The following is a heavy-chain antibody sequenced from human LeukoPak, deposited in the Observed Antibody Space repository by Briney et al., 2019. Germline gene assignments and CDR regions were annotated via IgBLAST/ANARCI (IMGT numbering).Heavy chain of an antibody. CDR2: IYSGGST. CDR1: GFTVSSNY. CDR3: AREYVDYRYYHFDY. V-gene: IGHV3-66*01. J-gene: IGHJ4*02. Sequence: GGSLRLSCAASGFTVSSNYMSWVRQAPGKGLEWVSVIYSGGSTYYADSVKGRFTISRDNSKNTLYLQMNSLRAEDTAVYYCAREYVDYRYYHFDYWGQGTLVTVSS. D-gene: IGHD3-16*02.